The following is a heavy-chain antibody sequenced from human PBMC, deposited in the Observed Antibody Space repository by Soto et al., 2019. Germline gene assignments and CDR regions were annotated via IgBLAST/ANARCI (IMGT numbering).Heavy chain of an antibody. Sequence: SGPTLVNPTQTLTLTCTFSGFSLNSRGVGVGWVRQPPGKALEWLAIVYWDDNKRYRPSLRSRLSIRKDTPKNQVVLTLTNTDPVDTATYYCVHRGPVDETGMGFDFWGQGSLVTVSS. CDR1: GFSLNSRGVG. CDR2: VYWDDNK. D-gene: IGHD3-9*01. J-gene: IGHJ4*02. V-gene: IGHV2-5*02. CDR3: VHRGPVDETGMGFDF.